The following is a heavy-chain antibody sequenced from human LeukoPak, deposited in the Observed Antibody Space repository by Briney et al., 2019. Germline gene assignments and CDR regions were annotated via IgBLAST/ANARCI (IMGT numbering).Heavy chain of an antibody. V-gene: IGHV3-21*04. CDR2: ISSSSSNK. D-gene: IGHD3-10*01. CDR3: AKDLVTGSLDY. Sequence: GGSWRLSCAASGFTFSSYSMNWVRQAPGKGLEWVSSISSSSSNKYYADSVRGRFTISRDNSKNTLYLQMNSLRAEDTAIYYCAKDLVTGSLDYWGQGTLVTVSS. J-gene: IGHJ4*02. CDR1: GFTFSSYS.